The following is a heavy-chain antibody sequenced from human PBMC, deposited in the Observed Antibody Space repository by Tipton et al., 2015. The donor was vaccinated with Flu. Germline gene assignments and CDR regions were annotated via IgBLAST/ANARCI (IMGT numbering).Heavy chain of an antibody. J-gene: IGHJ5*02. V-gene: IGHV3-7*01. CDR1: GFTFSTFW. CDR3: ARRDYSNYVSDPKNWFDP. CDR2: INQDGSEK. Sequence: SLRLSCAASGFTFSTFWMSWVRQAPGKGLEWVANINQDGSEKSYVDSVKGRFTISRDNAKNSLYLQMNSLRAEDTAVYYCARRDYSNYVSDPKNWFDPWGQGTLGTVSA. D-gene: IGHD4-11*01.